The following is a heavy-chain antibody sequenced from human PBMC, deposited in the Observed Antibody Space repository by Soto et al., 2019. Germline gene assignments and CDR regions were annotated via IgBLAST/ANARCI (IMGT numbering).Heavy chain of an antibody. J-gene: IGHJ5*02. V-gene: IGHV4-34*01. CDR3: ARRGPPEGFDP. Sequence: QVQLQQWGAGLLKPSETLSLTCAVYGGSFSGYYWSWIRQPPGKGLEWIGEINHSGSTNYNPSLKSRVTISVDTSKNQFSLKLSSVTAADTAVYYCARRGPPEGFDPWGQGTLVTVSS. CDR1: GGSFSGYY. CDR2: INHSGST.